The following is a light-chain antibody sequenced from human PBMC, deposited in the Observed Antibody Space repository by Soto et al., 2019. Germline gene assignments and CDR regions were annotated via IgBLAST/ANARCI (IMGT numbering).Light chain of an antibody. CDR3: QSYDSSLSGWV. CDR2: GNS. CDR1: SSNIGAGYD. J-gene: IGLJ3*02. V-gene: IGLV1-40*01. Sequence: QSVLTQPPSVSGAPGQRVTISCTGSSSNIGAGYDEHWYQQLPGTAPKLLIYGNSNRPSGVPDRFSGSKSGTSASLAITGLQAEDEVDYYCQSYDSSLSGWVFGGGTKLTVL.